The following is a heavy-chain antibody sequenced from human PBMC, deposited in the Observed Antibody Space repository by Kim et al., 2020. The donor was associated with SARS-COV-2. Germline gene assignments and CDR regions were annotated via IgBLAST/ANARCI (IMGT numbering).Heavy chain of an antibody. V-gene: IGHV3-11*04. J-gene: IGHJ4*02. D-gene: IGHD6-13*01. Sequence: YYVDSVTGQFPISRNNAKNALYLQMNSLGAEDTAVYYWASQHSSSWYFDYWGQGTLVTVSS. CDR3: ASQHSSSWYFDY.